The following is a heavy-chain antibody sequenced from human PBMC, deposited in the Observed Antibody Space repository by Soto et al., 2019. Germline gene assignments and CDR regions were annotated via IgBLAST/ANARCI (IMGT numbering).Heavy chain of an antibody. CDR1: GFTFSDNA. V-gene: IGHV3-23*01. Sequence: EVQLLESGGGLVQPGGSLRLSCGASGFTFSDNAMTWVRQAPGKGLEWVSSISDDGDSTYYADSVKGRFAVSRDNSKYTLFLHMNSLGAEDTAVYYCAKSLSTAVNYGLDVWGQGTSVTVSS. J-gene: IGHJ6*02. D-gene: IGHD2-2*01. CDR2: ISDDGDST. CDR3: AKSLSTAVNYGLDV.